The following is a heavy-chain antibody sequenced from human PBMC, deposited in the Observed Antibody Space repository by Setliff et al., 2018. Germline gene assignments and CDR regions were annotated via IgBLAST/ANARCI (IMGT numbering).Heavy chain of an antibody. D-gene: IGHD3-3*01. J-gene: IGHJ3*02. CDR3: ARGGRYDFWSGYTRGAFDI. V-gene: IGHV1-18*01. Sequence: ASVKVSCKASGYTFTSYGISWVRQAPGQGLEWMGWIGAYNGNTNYAQKLQGRVTMTTDTSTSTAYMELRSLRSDDTAVYYCARGGRYDFWSGYTRGAFDIWGQGTMVTVSS. CDR2: IGAYNGNT. CDR1: GYTFTSYG.